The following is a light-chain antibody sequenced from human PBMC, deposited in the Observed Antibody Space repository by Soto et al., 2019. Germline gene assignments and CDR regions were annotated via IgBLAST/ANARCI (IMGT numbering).Light chain of an antibody. V-gene: IGKV3-20*01. CDR2: GAS. CDR1: QSVSSNY. CDR3: QQYGGSPLT. Sequence: EIVLTQSPGTLSLSPGERATLSCRASQSVSSNYLAWYQQKPGQAPRLLIHGASNRATGIPDRFSGSGSGTDFTLTISRLEPEDFAVYICQQYGGSPLTFGGGTKVEIK. J-gene: IGKJ4*01.